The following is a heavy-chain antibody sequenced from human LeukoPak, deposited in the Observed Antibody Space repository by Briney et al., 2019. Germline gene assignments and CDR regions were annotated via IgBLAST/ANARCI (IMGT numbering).Heavy chain of an antibody. D-gene: IGHD2-8*01. CDR1: GFTLSSYA. Sequence: PGGSLRLSCAASGFTLSSYAMSWVRQAPGKGLEWVSAISGSGGSTYYADSVKGRFTISRDNSKNTLYLQMNSLRAEDTAVYYCAKDNGVSFDAFDIWGQGTMVTVSS. CDR3: AKDNGVSFDAFDI. V-gene: IGHV3-23*01. CDR2: ISGSGGST. J-gene: IGHJ3*02.